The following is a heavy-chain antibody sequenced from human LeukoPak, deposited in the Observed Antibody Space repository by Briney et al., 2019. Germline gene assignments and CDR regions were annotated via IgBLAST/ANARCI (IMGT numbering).Heavy chain of an antibody. CDR2: INTNTGNP. J-gene: IGHJ2*01. Sequence: ASVKVSCKACGYTFTSYAMNWVRQAPGQGLEWMGWINTNTGNPTYAQGFTGRFVFSLDTSVSTAYLQISSLKAEDTAVYYCARDYGPRSYWYFDLWGRGTLVTVSS. CDR1: GYTFTSYA. D-gene: IGHD3-16*01. V-gene: IGHV7-4-1*02. CDR3: ARDYGPRSYWYFDL.